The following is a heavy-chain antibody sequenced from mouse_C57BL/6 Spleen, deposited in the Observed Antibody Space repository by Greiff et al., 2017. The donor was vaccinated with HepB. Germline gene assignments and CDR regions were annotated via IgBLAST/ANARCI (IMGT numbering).Heavy chain of an antibody. CDR3: ARANWENNAMDY. V-gene: IGHV1-55*01. J-gene: IGHJ4*01. CDR2: IYPGSGST. D-gene: IGHD4-1*01. Sequence: QVQLKQPGAELVKPGASVKMSCKASGYTFTSYWITWVKQRPGQGLEWIGDIYPGSGSTNYNEKFKSKATLTVDTSSSTAYMQLSSLTSEDSAVYYCARANWENNAMDYWGQGTSVTVSS. CDR1: GYTFTSYW.